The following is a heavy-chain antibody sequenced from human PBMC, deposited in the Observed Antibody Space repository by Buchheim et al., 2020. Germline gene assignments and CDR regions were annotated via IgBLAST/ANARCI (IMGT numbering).Heavy chain of an antibody. CDR3: AREWCSTGGRRSSRSCYYGMDV. CDR2: ISVNDGTT. V-gene: IGHV1-18*01. Sequence: QVQLVQSGGEVKKPGASVKVSCRASGYIFSSYGIRWVRQAPGQGLEWMGWISVNDGTTKYAQKFEGRVTMTTDTSTSTAYMDLRRLTSDDTAVYYCAREWCSTGGRRSSRSCYYGMDVWGQGTT. J-gene: IGHJ6*02. CDR1: GYIFSSYG. D-gene: IGHD2-8*02.